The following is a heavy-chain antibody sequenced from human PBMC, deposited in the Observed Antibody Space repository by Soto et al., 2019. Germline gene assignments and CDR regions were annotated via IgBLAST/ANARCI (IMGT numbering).Heavy chain of an antibody. V-gene: IGHV2-5*01. CDR1: GFSLSTGGRW. Sequence: QITLRESGPTLVKPTQTLTLTCSFSGFSLSTGGRWVVGIRQPPGKALEWLALVYCNDDERYSPSLKNMLTTTKDTSNNQVVLTLTNKDPVDTATDYGAHRRYCNYPRDNWFDPWGQGPLVTVSS. CDR2: VYCNDDE. CDR3: AHRRYCNYPRDNWFDP. J-gene: IGHJ5*02. D-gene: IGHD4-4*01.